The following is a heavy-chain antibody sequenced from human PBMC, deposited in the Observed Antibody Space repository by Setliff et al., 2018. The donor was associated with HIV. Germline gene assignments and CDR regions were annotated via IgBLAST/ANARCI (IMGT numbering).Heavy chain of an antibody. CDR1: GGTFGSYA. Sequence: SVKVSCKASGGTFGSYAISWVRQAPGQGLEWMGGIIPIFGTANYAQKFQGRVTITTDESTSTAYMELSSLRSEDTAVYYCARGQLDYYDSIGRGAFDIWGQGTMVTVSS. CDR3: ARGQLDYYDSIGRGAFDI. CDR2: IIPIFGTA. D-gene: IGHD3-22*01. V-gene: IGHV1-69*05. J-gene: IGHJ3*02.